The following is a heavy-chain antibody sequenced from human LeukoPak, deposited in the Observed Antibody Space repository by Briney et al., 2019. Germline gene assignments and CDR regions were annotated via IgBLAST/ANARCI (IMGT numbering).Heavy chain of an antibody. V-gene: IGHV4-39*07. D-gene: IGHD5-24*01. J-gene: IGHJ4*02. Sequence: SETLSLTCTVSGGSISSSSYYWGWIRQPPGKGLEWIGSINYSGSTYYNPSLKSRVTISVDTSKNQFSLKLSSVTAADTAVYYCARGPDGYNHLDYWGQGTLVTVSS. CDR3: ARGPDGYNHLDY. CDR1: GGSISSSSYY. CDR2: INYSGST.